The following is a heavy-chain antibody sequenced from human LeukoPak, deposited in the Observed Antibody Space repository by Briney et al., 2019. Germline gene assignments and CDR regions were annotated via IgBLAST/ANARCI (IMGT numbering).Heavy chain of an antibody. V-gene: IGHV1-69*13. D-gene: IGHD5-12*01. J-gene: IGHJ4*02. CDR3: AREVKGRGYSGNVATG. Sequence: SVKVSCKASGGTFSSYAISWVRQAPGQGLEWMGGIIPIFGTANYAQKFQGRVTITADESTSTAYMELSSLRSEDTAVYYCAREVKGRGYSGNVATGWGQGTLVTVSS. CDR1: GGTFSSYA. CDR2: IIPIFGTA.